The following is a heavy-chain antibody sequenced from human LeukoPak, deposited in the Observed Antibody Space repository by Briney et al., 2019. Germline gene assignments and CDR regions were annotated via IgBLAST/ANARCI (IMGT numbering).Heavy chain of an antibody. D-gene: IGHD6-13*01. CDR3: AREVAAAGSGPDNNWFDP. Sequence: ASVKVSCKASGYTFTGYYMHWVRQAPGQGLEWMGWINPNSGGTNYAQKFQGRVTMTRDTSISTAYMELSRLRSDDTAEYYCAREVAAAGSGPDNNWFDPWGQGTLVTVSS. V-gene: IGHV1-2*02. J-gene: IGHJ5*02. CDR2: INPNSGGT. CDR1: GYTFTGYY.